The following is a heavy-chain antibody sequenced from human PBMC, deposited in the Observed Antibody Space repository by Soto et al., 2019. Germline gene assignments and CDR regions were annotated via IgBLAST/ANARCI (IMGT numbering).Heavy chain of an antibody. CDR3: ARVPAHDYGDYEEGPYYYYGMDV. CDR2: IWYDGSNK. D-gene: IGHD4-17*01. CDR1: GFTFSSYG. V-gene: IGHV3-33*01. J-gene: IGHJ6*02. Sequence: GGSLRLSCAASGFTFSSYGMHWVRQAPGKGLEWVAVIWYDGSNKYYADSVKGRFTISRDNSKNTLYLQMNSLRAEDTAVYYCARVPAHDYGDYEEGPYYYYGMDVWGQGTTVTVSS.